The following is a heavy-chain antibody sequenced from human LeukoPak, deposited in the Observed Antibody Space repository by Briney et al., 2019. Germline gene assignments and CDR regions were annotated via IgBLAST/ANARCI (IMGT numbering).Heavy chain of an antibody. CDR2: ISAYNGNT. CDR1: GYTYTSYG. V-gene: IGHV1-18*01. Sequence: ASVKVSCKASGYTYTSYGISWVRQAPGRGLEWMGWISAYNGNTNYAQKLQGRVTMTTDTSTSTAYMELRSLRSDDTAVYYCARDEENEGTQQLVRFLTGIDAFDIWGQGTMVTVSS. J-gene: IGHJ3*02. CDR3: ARDEENEGTQQLVRFLTGIDAFDI. D-gene: IGHD6-13*01.